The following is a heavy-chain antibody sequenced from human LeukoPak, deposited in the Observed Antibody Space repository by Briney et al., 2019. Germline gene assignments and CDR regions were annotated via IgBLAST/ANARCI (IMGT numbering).Heavy chain of an antibody. CDR3: ARAAGDRIGYFDL. CDR1: GFTFSNFG. Sequence: PGGSLRLSCAASGFTFSNFGMHWVRQAPGKGLEWMAVISYDGKVTYYADSVKGRFTISRDNSKNTVYLQMNSLRVEDTAVYYCARAAGDRIGYFDLWGRGALVTVSS. D-gene: IGHD7-27*01. CDR2: ISYDGKVT. J-gene: IGHJ2*01. V-gene: IGHV3-30*03.